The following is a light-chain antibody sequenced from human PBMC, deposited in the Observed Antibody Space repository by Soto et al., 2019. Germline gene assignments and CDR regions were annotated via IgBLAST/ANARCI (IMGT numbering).Light chain of an antibody. Sequence: QSALTQPPSASGSPGQSVTISCTGTSSDVGTYNYVSWYQQHPGKAPKLMIYEVTKRPSGVPDRFSGSKSGNTASLTVSGLQAEDEAGYYCSSYAGSNKGVFGGGTKLTVL. CDR1: SSDVGTYNY. CDR2: EVT. J-gene: IGLJ2*01. CDR3: SSYAGSNKGV. V-gene: IGLV2-8*01.